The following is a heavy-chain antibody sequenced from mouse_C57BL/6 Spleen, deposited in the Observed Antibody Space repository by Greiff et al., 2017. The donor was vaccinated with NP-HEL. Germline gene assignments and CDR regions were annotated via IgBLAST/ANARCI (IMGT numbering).Heavy chain of an antibody. CDR2: IRSKSNNYAT. CDR3: VRRSNYYAMDY. D-gene: IGHD2-5*01. V-gene: IGHV10-1*01. Sequence: EVQVVESGGGLVQPKGSLKLSCAASGFSFNTYAMNWVRQAPGKGLEWVARIRSKSNNYATYYADSVKDRFTISRDDSESMLYLQMNNLKTEDTAMYYCVRRSNYYAMDYWGQGTSVTVSS. CDR1: GFSFNTYA. J-gene: IGHJ4*01.